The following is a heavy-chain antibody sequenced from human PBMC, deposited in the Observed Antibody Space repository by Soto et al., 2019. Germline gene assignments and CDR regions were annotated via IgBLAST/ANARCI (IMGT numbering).Heavy chain of an antibody. Sequence: SETLSLTCAVSGDSISSDHYWGWIRQPPGKGLEWIGAIYHSGSSYNNPSLKGRLITSVDTSKNQFSLNLSSVTAADTAVYYCARVLHDTSGYNFDLWGQGTLVTVSS. CDR1: GDSISSDHY. D-gene: IGHD3-22*01. V-gene: IGHV4-38-2*01. J-gene: IGHJ4*02. CDR2: IYHSGSS. CDR3: ARVLHDTSGYNFDL.